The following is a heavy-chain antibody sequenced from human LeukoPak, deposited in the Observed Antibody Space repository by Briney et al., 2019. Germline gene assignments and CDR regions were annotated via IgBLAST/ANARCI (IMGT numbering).Heavy chain of an antibody. D-gene: IGHD6-13*01. CDR2: ISSSSSYI. Sequence: PGGSLRLSCAASGFIFSSYSMNWVRQAPGKGLEWVSFISSSSSYIYYADSVKGRFTISRDNAKNSLYLQMNSLRAEDTAVYYCARDDSSSWPLFDDYWGQGTLVTVSS. V-gene: IGHV3-21*01. CDR3: ARDDSSSWPLFDDY. J-gene: IGHJ4*02. CDR1: GFIFSSYS.